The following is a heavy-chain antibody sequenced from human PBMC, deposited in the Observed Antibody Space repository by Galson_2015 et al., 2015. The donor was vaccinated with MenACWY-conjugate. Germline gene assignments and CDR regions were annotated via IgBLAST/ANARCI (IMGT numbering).Heavy chain of an antibody. CDR2: ISPSGGST. CDR1: GYTFTSYY. CDR3: AREYSSSPDAFDI. Sequence: SVKVSCKASGYTFTSYYMHWVRQAPGQGLEWMGIISPSGGSTSYAQKFQGRVTMTRDTSTSTVYMELSSLRSEDTAVYYCAREYSSSPDAFDIWGQGTMVTVSS. D-gene: IGHD6-6*01. V-gene: IGHV1-46*01. J-gene: IGHJ3*02.